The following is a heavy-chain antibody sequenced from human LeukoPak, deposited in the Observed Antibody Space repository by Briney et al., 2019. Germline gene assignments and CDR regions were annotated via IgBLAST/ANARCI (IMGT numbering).Heavy chain of an antibody. CDR3: ARGERAAAAYNWFDP. CDR1: GGSISSGGYY. Sequence: SRTLSLTCTVSGGSISSGGYYWSWIRQHPGKGLEWIGYIYYSGSTYYNPSLKSRVTISVDTSKNQFSLKLSSVTAADTAVYYCARGERAAAAYNWFDPWGQGTLVTVSP. J-gene: IGHJ5*02. CDR2: IYYSGST. D-gene: IGHD6-13*01. V-gene: IGHV4-31*03.